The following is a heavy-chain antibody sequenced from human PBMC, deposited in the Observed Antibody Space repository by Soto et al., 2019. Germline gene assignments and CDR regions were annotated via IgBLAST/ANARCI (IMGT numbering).Heavy chain of an antibody. J-gene: IGHJ5*02. Sequence: SVKVSCKASGGTFSSYTISWVRQAPGQGLEWMGRIIPILGIANYAQKFQGRVTITADKSTSTAYMELSSLRSEDTAVYYCARVPSIMITFGGAPGWFDPWGQGTLVTVSS. CDR3: ARVPSIMITFGGAPGWFDP. CDR2: IIPILGIA. D-gene: IGHD3-16*01. CDR1: GGTFSSYT. V-gene: IGHV1-69*02.